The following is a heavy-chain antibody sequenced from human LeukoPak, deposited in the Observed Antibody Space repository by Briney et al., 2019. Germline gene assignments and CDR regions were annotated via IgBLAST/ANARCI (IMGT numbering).Heavy chain of an antibody. J-gene: IGHJ4*02. CDR2: ISHGGDNE. CDR1: GFTFSIYG. D-gene: IGHD3-10*01. CDR3: AKVGGSGYYLHYFDY. V-gene: IGHV3-30*18. Sequence: PGRSLRLSCAASGFTFSIYGMHWVRQAPGKALEWVSVISHGGDNEYYADSVKGRFTISRDNSKNTLYLQMNSLRAEDTALYYCAKVGGSGYYLHYFDYWGQGTLVTVSS.